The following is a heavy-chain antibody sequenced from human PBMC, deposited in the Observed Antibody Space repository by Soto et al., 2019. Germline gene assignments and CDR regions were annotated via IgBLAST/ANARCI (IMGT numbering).Heavy chain of an antibody. CDR1: GGSISSYY. D-gene: IGHD3-16*02. Sequence: QVQLQESGPGLVKPSETLSLTCTVSGGSISSYYWSWIRQPPGKGLEWIGYIYYSGSTNYNPSLKSRVTISVDTSKNQFSLKLSSVTAADTAVYYCARGNYIWGSYRPNWFDPWGQGTLVTVSS. J-gene: IGHJ5*02. CDR3: ARGNYIWGSYRPNWFDP. V-gene: IGHV4-59*01. CDR2: IYYSGST.